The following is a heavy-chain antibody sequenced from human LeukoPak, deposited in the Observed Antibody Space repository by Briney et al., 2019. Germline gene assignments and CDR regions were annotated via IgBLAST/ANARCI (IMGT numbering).Heavy chain of an antibody. CDR2: IIPIFGAA. D-gene: IGHD2-15*01. Sequence: SVKVSCKASGGTFSSYAISWVRQAPGQGLEWMGGIIPIFGAANYAQKFQGRVTITADESTSTAYMELSSLRSEDTAVYYCARVQAGGSCFDYWGQGTLVTVSS. CDR3: ARVQAGGSCFDY. V-gene: IGHV1-69*13. CDR1: GGTFSSYA. J-gene: IGHJ4*02.